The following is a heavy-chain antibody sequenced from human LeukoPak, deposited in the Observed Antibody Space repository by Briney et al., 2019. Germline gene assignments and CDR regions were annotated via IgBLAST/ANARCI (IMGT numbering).Heavy chain of an antibody. D-gene: IGHD2/OR15-2a*01. CDR1: GFTFSSYA. V-gene: IGHV3-23*01. CDR3: AGGNQFDY. J-gene: IGHJ4*02. CDR2: ISGSGDSA. Sequence: PGGSLRLSCAASGFTFSSYATSWVRQAPGKGLEWVSAISGSGDSAYYADSVKGRFTISRDNSKNTLYLQMTSLRAEDTAVYYCAGGNQFDYWGQGVLVTVSS.